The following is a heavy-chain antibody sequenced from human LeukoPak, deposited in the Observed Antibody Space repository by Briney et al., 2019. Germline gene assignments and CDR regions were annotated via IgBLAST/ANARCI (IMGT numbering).Heavy chain of an antibody. J-gene: IGHJ4*02. CDR3: ASYSSSSGRIDY. CDR1: GYSFTNYW. V-gene: IGHV5-51*01. D-gene: IGHD6-6*01. CDR2: IYPGDSDT. Sequence: GESLKISCKGSGYSFTNYWIAWVRRMPGKGLEWMGTIYPGDSDTRYSPSFQGQVTISADKSIRTAYLQWNSLKASDTAMYYCASYSSSSGRIDYWGQGTLVTVSS.